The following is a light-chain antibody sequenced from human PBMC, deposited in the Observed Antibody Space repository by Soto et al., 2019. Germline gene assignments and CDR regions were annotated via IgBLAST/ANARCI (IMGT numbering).Light chain of an antibody. CDR3: QQYGSSRA. V-gene: IGKV3-20*01. Sequence: EIVLTQSPGTLSLSPGERATLSCRASQSVSSNYLAWYKQKSGQAPRLLIHGASSRATGIPDRFSGSGSGTDFTLSISRLEPEDFAVYYCQQYGSSRAFGQGTKVEIK. CDR1: QSVSSNY. CDR2: GAS. J-gene: IGKJ1*01.